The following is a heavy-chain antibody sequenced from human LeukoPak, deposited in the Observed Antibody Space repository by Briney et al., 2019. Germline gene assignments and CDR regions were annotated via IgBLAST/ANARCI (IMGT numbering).Heavy chain of an antibody. J-gene: IGHJ6*02. V-gene: IGHV3-7*01. CDR2: IKQDGSEK. CDR3: ARVQCDSSGYYYVTTYYYYGVDV. D-gene: IGHD3-22*01. CDR1: GFTFSSYW. Sequence: GGSLRLSCAASGFTFSSYWMSWVRQAPGKGLEWVANIKQDGSEKYYVDSVKGRFTISRDNAKNSLYLQMNSLRAEDTAVYYCARVQCDSSGYYYVTTYYYYGVDVWGQGTTVTVSS.